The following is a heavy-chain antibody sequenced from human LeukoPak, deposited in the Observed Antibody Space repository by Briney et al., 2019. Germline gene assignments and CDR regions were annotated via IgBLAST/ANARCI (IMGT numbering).Heavy chain of an antibody. Sequence: GASVKVSCKASGGTFSSYAISWVRQAPGQGLEWMGGIIPIFGTANYAQKFQGRVTITTDESTSTAYMELSSLRSEDTAVCYCARASHIATYYYYYYMDVWGKGTTVTVSS. V-gene: IGHV1-69*05. D-gene: IGHD2-21*01. CDR3: ARASHIATYYYYYYMDV. J-gene: IGHJ6*03. CDR1: GGTFSSYA. CDR2: IIPIFGTA.